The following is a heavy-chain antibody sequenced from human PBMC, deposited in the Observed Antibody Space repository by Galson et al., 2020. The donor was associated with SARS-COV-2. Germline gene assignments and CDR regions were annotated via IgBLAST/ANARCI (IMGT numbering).Heavy chain of an antibody. D-gene: IGHD1-26*01. CDR2: IWSDGNNK. CDR1: GFTFSTYA. Sequence: QLGESLKISCAASGFTFSTYAMHWVRQAPGKGLEWVAFIWSDGNNKYYADSVRGRFAISRDNSKNTVFLQMNNLRVEDTGVYYCAADPPGSGWALSYWGQGTLVTVPS. J-gene: IGHJ4*02. V-gene: IGHV3-30*02. CDR3: AADPPGSGWALSY.